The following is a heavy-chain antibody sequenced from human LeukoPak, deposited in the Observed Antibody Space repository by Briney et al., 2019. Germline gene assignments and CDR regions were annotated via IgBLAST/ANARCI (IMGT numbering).Heavy chain of an antibody. Sequence: GGSLRLSCAASGFTFDDYAMHWVRQAPGKGLEWVSGISWNSGSIGYADSVKGRFTISRDNAKNSLHLQMNSLRAEDTALYYCAKDSEVDCGGDCYYFQHWGQGTLVTVSS. CDR2: ISWNSGSI. CDR1: GFTFDDYA. J-gene: IGHJ1*01. V-gene: IGHV3-9*01. CDR3: AKDSEVDCGGDCYYFQH. D-gene: IGHD2-21*02.